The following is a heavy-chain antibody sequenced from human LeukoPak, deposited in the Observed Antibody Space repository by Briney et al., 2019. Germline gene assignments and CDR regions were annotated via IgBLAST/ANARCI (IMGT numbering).Heavy chain of an antibody. J-gene: IGHJ5*02. D-gene: IGHD7-27*01. CDR2: IYYSGST. V-gene: IGHV4-59*01. CDR3: ARDPSRTTGALCFDP. Sequence: PSETLSLTCTVSGGSISTYYWSWIRQPPGKGLEWIGYIYYSGSTKYNPSLKSRVTISVDTSKNQFSLKLSSVTAADTAVYYCARDPSRTTGALCFDPWGQGTLVTVSS. CDR1: GGSISTYY.